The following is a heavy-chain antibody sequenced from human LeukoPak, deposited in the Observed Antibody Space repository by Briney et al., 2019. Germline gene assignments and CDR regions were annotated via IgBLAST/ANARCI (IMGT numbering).Heavy chain of an antibody. CDR1: GYTFTTYY. J-gene: IGHJ3*02. Sequence: ASVKVSCKASGYTFTTYYMHWVRQAPGQGLGWMGLINPSGGSTSYAQKFQGRVTMTRDTSTSTVYMELSSLRSEDTAVYYCARGYCSSNSCYGADAFDIWGQGTMVTVSS. CDR2: INPSGGST. CDR3: ARGYCSSNSCYGADAFDI. V-gene: IGHV1-46*01. D-gene: IGHD2-2*01.